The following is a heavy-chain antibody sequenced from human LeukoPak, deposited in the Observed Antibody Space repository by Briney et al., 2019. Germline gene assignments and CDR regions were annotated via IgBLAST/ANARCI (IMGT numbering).Heavy chain of an antibody. Sequence: ASVKVSCKASGYTFTSYGISWVRQAPGQGLEWMGWISAYNGNTNYAQKIQGRVTMTTDTSTSTAYMELRSLRSEDTAVYYCARVWEEWGLRGKDNYGGQGPLVTVSS. J-gene: IGHJ4*02. CDR3: ARVWEEWGLRGKDNY. V-gene: IGHV1-18*01. D-gene: IGHD3-3*01. CDR1: GYTFTSYG. CDR2: ISAYNGNT.